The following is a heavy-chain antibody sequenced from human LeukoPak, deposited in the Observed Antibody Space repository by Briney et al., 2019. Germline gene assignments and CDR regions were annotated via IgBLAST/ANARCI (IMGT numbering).Heavy chain of an antibody. J-gene: IGHJ4*02. CDR3: ATPGVAARDY. Sequence: GGSLRLSCAASGFTFSSYSMNWVRQSPGKGLEWVSSISSSSSYIYYADSVKGRFTISRDNAKNSLYLQMNSLRAEDTAVYYCATPGVAARDYWGQGTLVTVSS. V-gene: IGHV3-21*01. CDR2: ISSSSSYI. CDR1: GFTFSSYS. D-gene: IGHD6-6*01.